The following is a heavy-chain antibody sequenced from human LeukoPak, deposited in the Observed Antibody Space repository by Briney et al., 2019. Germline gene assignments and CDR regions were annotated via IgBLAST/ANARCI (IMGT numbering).Heavy chain of an antibody. D-gene: IGHD1-14*01. V-gene: IGHV1-2*02. CDR1: GYTFTGYY. Sequence: ASVKVSCKASGYTFTGYYMHWVRQAPGQGLEWMGWINPNSSGTNYAQKFQGRVTMTRDTSISTAYMELSRLRSDDTAVCYCARVFRIARGGGKEPGYWGQGTLVTVSS. J-gene: IGHJ4*02. CDR3: ARVFRIARGGGKEPGY. CDR2: INPNSSGT.